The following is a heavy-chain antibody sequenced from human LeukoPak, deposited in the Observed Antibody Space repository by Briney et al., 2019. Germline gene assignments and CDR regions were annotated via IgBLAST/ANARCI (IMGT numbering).Heavy chain of an antibody. J-gene: IGHJ4*02. CDR1: GVSITSHF. D-gene: IGHD3-10*01. Sequence: PSATLSPTCTVSGVSITSHFWSWIRQSPGQGLEWIGYAYFNGITNYNPSLKSRVTISVDTSKNQFSLRLSSVTAADTAVYYCARDEGSPGALDHWGQGTLATVSS. CDR2: AYFNGIT. V-gene: IGHV4-59*11. CDR3: ARDEGSPGALDH.